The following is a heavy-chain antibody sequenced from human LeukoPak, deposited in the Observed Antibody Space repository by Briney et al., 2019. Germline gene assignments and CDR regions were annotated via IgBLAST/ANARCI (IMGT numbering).Heavy chain of an antibody. V-gene: IGHV4-59*08. D-gene: IGHD3-22*01. CDR1: GGSINNYY. Sequence: PPETRSLTCTVSGGSINNYYWSWVRQTPGKGLECIGYIYYTGSTNYDPSLRSRVTMSVDTSTNQFSLKLSSVTAADTAVYYCARLSSGSNPPFDYWGQGTLVTVSS. J-gene: IGHJ4*02. CDR2: IYYTGST. CDR3: ARLSSGSNPPFDY.